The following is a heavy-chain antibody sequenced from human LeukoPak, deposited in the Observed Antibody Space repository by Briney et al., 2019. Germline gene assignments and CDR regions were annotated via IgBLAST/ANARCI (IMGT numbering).Heavy chain of an antibody. CDR2: INSDGSST. J-gene: IGHJ4*02. CDR1: GFTFSRYW. D-gene: IGHD4-11*01. CDR3: AREGLTETTRDSDY. V-gene: IGHV3-74*01. Sequence: GGSLRLSCAASGFTFSRYWMHWVRQAPGKGLVWVSRINSDGSSTSYADSVKGRFTISRDNAKNTLYLQMNSLTVEDTAVYYCAREGLTETTRDSDYWGQGTLVTVSS.